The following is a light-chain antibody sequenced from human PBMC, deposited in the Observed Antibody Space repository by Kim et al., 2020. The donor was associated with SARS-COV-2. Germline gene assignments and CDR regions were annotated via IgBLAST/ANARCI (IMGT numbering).Light chain of an antibody. V-gene: IGKV3-20*01. CDR1: QSVASNH. J-gene: IGKJ2*01. CDR2: GTS. CDR3: QQYDRSPYT. Sequence: EIVLTQSPGTLSLSPGERATLSCRASQSVASNHLAWFQQKPGQAPRLLIYGTSSRATGIPDRFSASESGTDFTLTISRLELEDFAVYYCQQYDRSPYTFGQGTKLEI.